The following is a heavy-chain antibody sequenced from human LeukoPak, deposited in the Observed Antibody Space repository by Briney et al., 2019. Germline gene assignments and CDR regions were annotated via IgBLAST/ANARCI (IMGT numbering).Heavy chain of an antibody. V-gene: IGHV1-3*01. CDR3: ARESYGSGSPSY. CDR2: INAGNGNT. CDR1: GYTFTSYA. Sequence: ASVKVSCKASGYTFTSYAMHWVRQAPGQRLEWMGWINAGNGNTKYSQEFQGRVTITRDTSASTAYMELRSLRSDDTAVYYCARESYGSGSPSYWGQGTLVTVSS. D-gene: IGHD3-10*01. J-gene: IGHJ4*02.